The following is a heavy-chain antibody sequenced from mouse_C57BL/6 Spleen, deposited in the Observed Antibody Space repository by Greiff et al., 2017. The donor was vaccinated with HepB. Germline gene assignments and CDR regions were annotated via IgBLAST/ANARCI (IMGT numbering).Heavy chain of an antibody. Sequence: QVQLQQPGAELVRPGSSVKLSCKASGYTFTSYWMHWVKQRPIQGLEWIGNIDPSDSETHYNQKFKDKATLTVDKSSSTAYMQLSSLTSEDSAVYYCARRRIYYYGSSYNWYFDVWGTGTTVTVSS. CDR1: GYTFTSYW. V-gene: IGHV1-52*01. J-gene: IGHJ1*03. CDR3: ARRRIYYYGSSYNWYFDV. CDR2: IDPSDSET. D-gene: IGHD1-1*01.